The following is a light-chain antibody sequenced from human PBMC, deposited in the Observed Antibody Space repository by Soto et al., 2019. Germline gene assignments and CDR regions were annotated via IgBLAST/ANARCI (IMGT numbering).Light chain of an antibody. CDR2: GAS. V-gene: IGKV3D-15*01. J-gene: IGKJ1*01. CDR1: QSVSSSY. CDR3: QQYNNWPT. Sequence: EIVLTQSPGTLSLSPGERTTLSCRASQSVSSSYLAWYQQKPGQAPRLLIYGASNRATGIPDRFSGSGSGTEFNITISSLQSEDFAVYYCQQYNNWPTFGQGTKVDIK.